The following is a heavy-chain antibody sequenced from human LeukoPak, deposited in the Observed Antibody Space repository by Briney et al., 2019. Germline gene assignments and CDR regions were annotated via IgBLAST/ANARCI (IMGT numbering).Heavy chain of an antibody. V-gene: IGHV3-48*01. CDR2: ISSSSSTI. D-gene: IGHD3-10*01. J-gene: IGHJ4*02. CDR3: ARAFQYYGSGSYRYDY. CDR1: GFTFSSYS. Sequence: GGSLRLSCAASGFTFSSYSMNWVRQAPGKGLEWVSYISSSSSTIYYADSVKGRFTISRDNAKNSLYLQMNSLRSDDTAFYYCARAFQYYGSGSYRYDYWGQGTLVTVSS.